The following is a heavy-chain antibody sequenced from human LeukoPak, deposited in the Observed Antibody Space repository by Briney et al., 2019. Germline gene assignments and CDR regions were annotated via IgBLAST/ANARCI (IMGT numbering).Heavy chain of an antibody. Sequence: GASLRLSCAASGFTFSSYAMSWVRQAPGKGLGWVSAISGSGGSTYYADSVKGRFTISRDNSKNTLYLQMNSLRAEDTAVYYCAKDHSAVAGYYGMDVWGQGTTVTVSS. CDR1: GFTFSSYA. V-gene: IGHV3-23*01. CDR2: ISGSGGST. CDR3: AKDHSAVAGYYGMDV. D-gene: IGHD6-19*01. J-gene: IGHJ6*02.